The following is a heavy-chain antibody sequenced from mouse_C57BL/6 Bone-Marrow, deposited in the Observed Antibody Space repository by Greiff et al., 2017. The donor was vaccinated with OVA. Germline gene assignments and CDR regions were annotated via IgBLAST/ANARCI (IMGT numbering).Heavy chain of an antibody. CDR3: TRLLDAMDY. CDR1: GFTFSSYA. V-gene: IGHV5-9-1*02. CDR2: ISSGGDYV. J-gene: IGHJ4*01. Sequence: EVKLMESGEGLVKPGGSLKLSCAASGFTFSSYAMSWVRQTPEKRLVWVAYISSGGDYVDYADTVKGRFTISRDNARNTLYLQMSSLTSEDTAMYYCTRLLDAMDYWGQGTSVTVSS. D-gene: IGHD2-1*01.